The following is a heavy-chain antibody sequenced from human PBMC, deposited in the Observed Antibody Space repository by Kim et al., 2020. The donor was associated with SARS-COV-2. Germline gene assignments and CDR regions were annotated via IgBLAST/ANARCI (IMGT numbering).Heavy chain of an antibody. D-gene: IGHD3-22*01. Sequence: GSLRLSCAASGFTFSSYEMNWVRQAPGKGLEWVSYISSSGSTIYYADSVKGRFTISRDNAKNSLYLQMNSLRAEDTAVYYCAREFTYYYDSSGFDYWGQGTLVTVSS. V-gene: IGHV3-48*03. CDR3: AREFTYYYDSSGFDY. CDR2: ISSSGSTI. J-gene: IGHJ4*02. CDR1: GFTFSSYE.